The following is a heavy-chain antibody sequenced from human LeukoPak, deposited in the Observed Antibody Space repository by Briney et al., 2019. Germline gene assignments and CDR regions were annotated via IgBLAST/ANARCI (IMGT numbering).Heavy chain of an antibody. V-gene: IGHV3-33*08. CDR1: GFTFSSYG. D-gene: IGHD6-19*01. CDR3: ARDFSSGWYGYGMDV. CDR2: IWYDGSNK. J-gene: IGHJ6*02. Sequence: GGSLRLSCAASGFTFSSYGMHWVRQAPGKGLEWVAVIWYDGSNKYYADSVKGRFTISRDNSKNTLYLQMNSLRAEDTAVYYCARDFSSGWYGYGMDVWGQGPTVTVSS.